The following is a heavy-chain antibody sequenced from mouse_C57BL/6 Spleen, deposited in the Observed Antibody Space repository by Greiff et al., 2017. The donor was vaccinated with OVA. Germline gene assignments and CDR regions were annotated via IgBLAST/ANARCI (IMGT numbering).Heavy chain of an antibody. CDR1: GFTFSNYW. CDR3: TGTTVVAWDFVY. J-gene: IGHJ2*01. V-gene: IGHV6-3*01. Sequence: EVQLQQSGGGLVQPGGSMKLSCVASGFTFSNYWMNWVRQSPEKGLEWVAQIRLKSDNYATHYAESVKGRFTISRDDSKSSVYLQMNNLRAEDTGIYYCTGTTVVAWDFVYWGQGTTLTVSS. CDR2: IRLKSDNYAT. D-gene: IGHD1-1*01.